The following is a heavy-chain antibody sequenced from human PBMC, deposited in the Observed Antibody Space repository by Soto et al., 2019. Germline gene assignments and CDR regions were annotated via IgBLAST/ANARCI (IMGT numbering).Heavy chain of an antibody. CDR1: GFTFSSYA. J-gene: IGHJ5*02. CDR3: ARSTDGYSSSWFNWFDP. V-gene: IGHV3-23*01. D-gene: IGHD6-13*01. CDR2: ISGSGGST. Sequence: GGSLRLSCAAPGFTFSSYAMSWVRQAPGKGLEWVSAISGSGGSTYYADSVKGRFTISRDNSKNTLYLQMNSLRAEDTAVYYCARSTDGYSSSWFNWFDPWGQGTLVTVSS.